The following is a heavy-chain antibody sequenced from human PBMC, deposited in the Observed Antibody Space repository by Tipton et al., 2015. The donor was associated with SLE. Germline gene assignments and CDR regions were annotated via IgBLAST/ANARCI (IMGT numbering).Heavy chain of an antibody. CDR1: GGSISSGSYY. D-gene: IGHD3-3*01. CDR3: ARRRSWSGYFPYFDY. J-gene: IGHJ4*02. V-gene: IGHV4-61*02. Sequence: TLSLTCTVSGGSISSGSYYWSWIRQPAGKGLEWIGRIYTSGSTNYNPSLKSRVTISVDTSKNQFSLKLSSVTAADTAVYYCARRRSWSGYFPYFDYWGQGTLVTVSS. CDR2: IYTSGST.